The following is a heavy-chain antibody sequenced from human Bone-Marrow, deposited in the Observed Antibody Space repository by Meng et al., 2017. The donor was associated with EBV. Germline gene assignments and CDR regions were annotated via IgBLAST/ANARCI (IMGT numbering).Heavy chain of an antibody. D-gene: IGHD5-12*01. Sequence: VKLQPELKKPCACVKFPVKTSRGTFTSIASSWWRTPPGQGLEVIGGPIPMFGAPNYAQKFQDRVPITADESTSTHYMDLTSLRSEDTAVYYCASESGRGYTPDYWGQGTLVTVSS. V-gene: IGHV1-69*01. CDR1: RGTFTSIA. CDR2: PIPMFGAP. J-gene: IGHJ4*02. CDR3: ASESGRGYTPDY.